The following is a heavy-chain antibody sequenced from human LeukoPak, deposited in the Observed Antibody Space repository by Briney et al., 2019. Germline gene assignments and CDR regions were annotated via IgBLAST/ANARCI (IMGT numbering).Heavy chain of an antibody. J-gene: IGHJ4*02. D-gene: IGHD2-8*02. CDR2: ISAGNGNT. CDR3: ARDSGGGSNDY. CDR1: GYTFTSYA. Sequence: ASVKVSCKASGYTFTSYAIHWVRQAPGQRLEWMGWISAGNGNTKYSQNFQGRVTFISNTSATTAFMELSSLRSEDAAVYYCARDSGGGSNDYWGQGTLVTVSS. V-gene: IGHV1-3*01.